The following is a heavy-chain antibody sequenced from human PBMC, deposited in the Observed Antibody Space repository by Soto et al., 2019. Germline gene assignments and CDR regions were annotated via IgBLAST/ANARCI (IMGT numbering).Heavy chain of an antibody. D-gene: IGHD5-18*01. CDR3: XXXEGDTAMLXXXXXXT. CDR2: ITWNSHSV. CDR1: GFTFDDYS. J-gene: IGHJ5*01. V-gene: IGHV3-9*01. Sequence: EVQLVESGGGTVQPGRSLRLSCAASGFTFDDYSMHWVRQVQGRGLEWVSSITWNSHSVAYADSVKGRFTISRDNAKTXXXXXXXXXRPXXXXXXXXXXXEGDTAMLXXXXXXTWG.